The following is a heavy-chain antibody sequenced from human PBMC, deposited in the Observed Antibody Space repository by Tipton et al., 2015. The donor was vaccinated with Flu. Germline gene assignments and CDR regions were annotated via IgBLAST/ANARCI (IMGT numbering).Heavy chain of an antibody. CDR1: GGSISSSSYY. D-gene: IGHD3-10*01. CDR3: ASYYGSGSNAFDI. J-gene: IGHJ3*02. Sequence: TLSLTCTVSGGSISSSSYYWGWIRQPPGKGLEWIGSTYYSGSTYYNPSLKSRVTISVDTSKNQFSLKLSSVTAADTAAYYCASYYGSGSNAFDIWGQGTMVTVSS. V-gene: IGHV4-39*07. CDR2: TYYSGST.